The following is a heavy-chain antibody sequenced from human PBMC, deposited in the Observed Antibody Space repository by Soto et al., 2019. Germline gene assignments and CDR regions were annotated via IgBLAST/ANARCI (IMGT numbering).Heavy chain of an antibody. D-gene: IGHD6-13*01. CDR1: GFTFSSYS. V-gene: IGHV3-21*01. CDR3: ARDNGYSSSSNYYYYGMDV. CDR2: ISSSSSYI. J-gene: IGHJ6*02. Sequence: PGGSLRLSCAASGFTFSSYSMNWVRQAPGKGLEWVSSISSSSSYIYYADSVKGRFTISRDNAKNSLYLQMNSLRAEDTAVYYCARDNGYSSSSNYYYYGMDVWGQGTTVTVSS.